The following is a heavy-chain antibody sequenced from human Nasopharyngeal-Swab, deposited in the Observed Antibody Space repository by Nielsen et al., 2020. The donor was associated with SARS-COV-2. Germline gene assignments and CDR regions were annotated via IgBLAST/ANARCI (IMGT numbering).Heavy chain of an antibody. CDR3: ARSDVGYCSSTSCYAGPGHGSDYYYYMDV. Sequence: WIRQPPGKGLEWIGEINHSGSTNYNPSLKSRVTISVDTSKNQFSLKLSSVTAADTAVYYCARSDVGYCSSTSCYAGPGHGSDYYYYMDVWGKGTTVTVSS. J-gene: IGHJ6*03. V-gene: IGHV4-34*01. CDR2: INHSGST. D-gene: IGHD2-2*01.